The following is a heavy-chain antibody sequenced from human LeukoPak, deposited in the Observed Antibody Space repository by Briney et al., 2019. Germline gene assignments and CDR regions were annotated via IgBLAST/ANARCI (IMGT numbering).Heavy chain of an antibody. CDR3: ARGIPYDSSGYYSI. CDR1: GYTFTSYD. Sequence: ASVKVSCKASGYTFTSYDINWVRQATGQGLEWMGWRNPNSGNTGYAQKFQGRVTITRNTSISTAYMELSSLRSEDTAVYYCARGIPYDSSGYYSIWGQGTMVTVSS. D-gene: IGHD3-22*01. CDR2: RNPNSGNT. J-gene: IGHJ3*02. V-gene: IGHV1-8*03.